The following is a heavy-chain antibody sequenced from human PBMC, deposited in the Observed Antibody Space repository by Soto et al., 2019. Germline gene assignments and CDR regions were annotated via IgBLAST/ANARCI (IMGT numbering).Heavy chain of an antibody. CDR2: ISGSGGST. Sequence: GGSLRLSCAASGFTFSSYAMSWVRQAPGKGLEWVSAISGSGGSTYYADSVKGRFTISRDNSKNTLYLQMNSLRAEDTAVYYCAKDPSISGYSYGTPFDYWGQGTLVTVSS. V-gene: IGHV3-23*01. CDR3: AKDPSISGYSYGTPFDY. J-gene: IGHJ4*02. CDR1: GFTFSSYA. D-gene: IGHD5-18*01.